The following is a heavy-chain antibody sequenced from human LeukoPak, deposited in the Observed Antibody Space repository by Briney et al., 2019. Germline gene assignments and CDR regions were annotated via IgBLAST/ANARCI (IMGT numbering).Heavy chain of an antibody. J-gene: IGHJ6*02. V-gene: IGHV3-23*01. CDR2: ISLRGDST. CDR1: GFTFSSYA. CDR3: AKHLHQGSYPDYYYGMDV. D-gene: IGHD2-15*01. Sequence: PGGSLRLSCAASGFTFSSYAMSWVRQVPGKGLEWVSGISLRGDSTYYADSVKGRFTVSRDNSRNTLYLQMNSLRADDTALYYCAKHLHQGSYPDYYYGMDVWGQGTTVTVSS.